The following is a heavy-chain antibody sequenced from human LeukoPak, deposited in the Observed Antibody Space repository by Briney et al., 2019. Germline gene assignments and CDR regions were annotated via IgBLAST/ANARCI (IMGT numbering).Heavy chain of an antibody. Sequence: SETLSLTCAVYGGSFSYYYWSWIRQPPGKGLEWIGEINDSGRTNYNPSLMSRVTVSVDTSKNQFSLRLTSVTATDTAVYYCARRWNYGRNYYIDVWGNGATVSVSS. J-gene: IGHJ6*03. V-gene: IGHV4-34*01. CDR3: ARRWNYGRNYYIDV. CDR2: INDSGRT. D-gene: IGHD1-7*01. CDR1: GGSFSYYY.